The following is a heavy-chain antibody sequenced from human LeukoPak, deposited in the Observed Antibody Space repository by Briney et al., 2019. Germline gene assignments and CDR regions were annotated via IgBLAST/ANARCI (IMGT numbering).Heavy chain of an antibody. D-gene: IGHD3-22*01. J-gene: IGHJ4*02. V-gene: IGHV3-23*01. CDR2: ISGSGGST. Sequence: GGSLRLSCAGSGFRFSDYWMDWVRQAPGKGLEWVSAISGSGGSTYYADSVKGRFTISRDNSKNTLYLQMNSLRAEDTAVHYCAKDQSGYYLPFDYWGQGTLVTVSS. CDR1: GFRFSDYW. CDR3: AKDQSGYYLPFDY.